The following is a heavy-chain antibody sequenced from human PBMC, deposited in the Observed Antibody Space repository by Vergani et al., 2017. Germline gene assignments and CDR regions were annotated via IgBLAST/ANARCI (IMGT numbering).Heavy chain of an antibody. J-gene: IGHJ6*03. D-gene: IGHD2-2*01. V-gene: IGHV4-34*01. CDR2: INHSGST. Sequence: QVQLQQWGAGLLKPSETLSLTCAVYGGSFSGYYWSWIRQPPGKGLEWIGEINHSGSTHYNPSLKSRVTISVDTSKNQFSLKLSSVTAADTAVYYCARGQIVVVPAATRGYMDVWGKGTTVTVSS. CDR1: GGSFSGYY. CDR3: ARGQIVVVPAATRGYMDV.